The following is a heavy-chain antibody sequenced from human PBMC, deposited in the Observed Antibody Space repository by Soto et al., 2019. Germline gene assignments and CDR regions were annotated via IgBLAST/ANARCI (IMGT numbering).Heavy chain of an antibody. J-gene: IGHJ3*02. CDR1: GFTFSSYA. V-gene: IGHV3-23*01. CDR3: SGRRRWVEATRYRGVDS. Sequence: EAQLLESGGDLVQPGGSLRLSCAASGFTFSSYAMSWVRQAPGKGLEWVSAISGSGGSTYYADSVKGRFTISRDNSKNTLFLQMSSLRADDTAVYYCSGRRRWVEATRYRGVDSWGQGTMVTVSS. CDR2: ISGSGGST. D-gene: IGHD1-26*01.